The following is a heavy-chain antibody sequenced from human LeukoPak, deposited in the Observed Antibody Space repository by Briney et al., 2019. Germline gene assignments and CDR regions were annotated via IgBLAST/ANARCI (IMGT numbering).Heavy chain of an antibody. CDR1: GFIFSDYY. CDR2: ISSGANSI. CDR3: ARVWGPRTDL. V-gene: IGHV3-11*01. J-gene: IGHJ2*01. D-gene: IGHD1-26*01. Sequence: GGSLRLSCAASGFIFSDYYMTWIRQAPGTGLEWISYISSGANSIYYADSVKGRFTISRDNAKSSLYLQMNNLRAEDTAVYYCARVWGPRTDLWGRGTLVTVSS.